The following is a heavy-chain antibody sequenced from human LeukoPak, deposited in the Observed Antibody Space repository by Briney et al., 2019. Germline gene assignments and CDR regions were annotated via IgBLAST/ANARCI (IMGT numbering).Heavy chain of an antibody. CDR3: ARAIAAARDY. CDR2: INHSGST. D-gene: IGHD6-13*01. J-gene: IGHJ4*02. CDR1: GGSFSGYY. Sequence: PSETLSLTCAVYGGSFSGYYWSWIRQPPGKGLEWIGEINHSGSTNYNPSLKSRVTISVDTSKNQFSLKLSSVTAADTAVYYCARAIAAARDYRGQGTLVTVSS. V-gene: IGHV4-34*01.